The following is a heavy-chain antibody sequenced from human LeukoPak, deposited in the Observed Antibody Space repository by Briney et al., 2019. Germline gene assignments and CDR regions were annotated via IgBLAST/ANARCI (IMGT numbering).Heavy chain of an antibody. CDR3: ARVGPYWKWFDP. V-gene: IGHV4-61*02. D-gene: IGHD1-1*01. CDR1: GGSLSSDNYY. Sequence: SQTLSLTCSVSGGSLSSDNYYWNWIRQPAGKGLEWIGRVYTTGSTNYNPSLKSRVTISVDTSKNQFSLKLSSVTAADTAVYYCARVGPYWKWFDPWGQGTLVTVSS. CDR2: VYTTGST. J-gene: IGHJ5*02.